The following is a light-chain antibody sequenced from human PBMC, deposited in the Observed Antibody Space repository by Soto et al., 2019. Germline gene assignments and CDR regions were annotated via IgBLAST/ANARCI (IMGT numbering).Light chain of an antibody. CDR2: GNI. Sequence: QSVLTQPPSVSGAPGQRVTISCTGSSSNIGAGYDVHWYQQRPGTAPKLLIFGNINRPSGVPDRFSGSKSGTSASLTITGLQAEDEGDYYCQSYDSTLSDRDVFGTGTTVTVL. V-gene: IGLV1-40*01. CDR1: SSNIGAGYD. CDR3: QSYDSTLSDRDV. J-gene: IGLJ1*01.